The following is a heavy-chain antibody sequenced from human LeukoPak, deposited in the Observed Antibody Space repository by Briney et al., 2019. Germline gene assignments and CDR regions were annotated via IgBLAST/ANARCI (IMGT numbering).Heavy chain of an antibody. CDR2: IYPGASDT. J-gene: IGHJ6*02. CDR1: GYSFTNYW. CDR3: ARHTPEVDSSGSYNYYGMDV. V-gene: IGHV5-51*01. D-gene: IGHD3-22*01. Sequence: ESLKISCKGSGYSFTNYWIGWVRQMPGKGLEWMGIIYPGASDTTYSPSFQGQVTISADKSISTAYLQWSSLKASDTAMYYCARHTPEVDSSGSYNYYGMDVWGQGTTVTVSS.